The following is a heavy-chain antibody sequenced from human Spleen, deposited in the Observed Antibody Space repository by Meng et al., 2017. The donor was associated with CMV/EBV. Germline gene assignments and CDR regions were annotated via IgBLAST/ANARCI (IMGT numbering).Heavy chain of an antibody. CDR3: AKAGDDTLTGHSLPYHYYPMDV. D-gene: IGHD3-9*01. CDR2: IRYDGSNK. J-gene: IGHJ6*02. CDR1: GFTFSSYA. V-gene: IGHV3-30*02. Sequence: GESLKISCAASGFTFSSYAMSWVRQAPGKGLEWVTFIRYDGSNKFYADSVKGRFTISRDNSKNTLYLQMNSLRDEDTAVYYCAKAGDDTLTGHSLPYHYYPMDVWGQGTTVTVSS.